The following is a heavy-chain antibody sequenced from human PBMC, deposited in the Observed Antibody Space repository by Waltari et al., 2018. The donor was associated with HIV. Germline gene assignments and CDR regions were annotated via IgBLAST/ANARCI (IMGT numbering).Heavy chain of an antibody. CDR3: AKDLSPDVVPPTRGGWFDP. J-gene: IGHJ5*02. CDR2: ISWNSGSI. Sequence: VQLVESGGGLVQPGRSPRLSCAASGFTFDDYAMHWVRQAPGKGLEWVSGISWNSGSIGYADSVKGRFTISRDNAKNSLYLQMNSLRAEDTALYYCAKDLSPDVVPPTRGGWFDPWGQGTLVTVSS. D-gene: IGHD2-2*01. CDR1: GFTFDDYA. V-gene: IGHV3-9*01.